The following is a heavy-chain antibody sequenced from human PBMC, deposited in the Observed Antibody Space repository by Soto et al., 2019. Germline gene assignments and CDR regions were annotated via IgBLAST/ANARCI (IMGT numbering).Heavy chain of an antibody. J-gene: IGHJ5*02. D-gene: IGHD6-6*01. V-gene: IGHV1-8*01. CDR2: MNPNSGNT. CDR1: GYTFTSSD. CDR3: ARLRPGGSSSGNWFDP. Sequence: ASVKVSCKASGYTFTSSDINWVRQATGQGLEWMGWMNPNSGNTGYAQKFQGRVTMTRNTSISTAYMELSSLRSEDTAVYYCARLRPGGSSSGNWFDPWGQGTLVTVSS.